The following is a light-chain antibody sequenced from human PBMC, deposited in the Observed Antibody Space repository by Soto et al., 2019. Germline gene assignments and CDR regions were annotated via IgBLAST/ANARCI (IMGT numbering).Light chain of an antibody. CDR3: AAWDDSLNGYV. CDR2: SND. J-gene: IGLJ1*01. CDR1: SSNIGSNT. V-gene: IGLV1-44*01. Sequence: QAVVTQSPSASGTPGQRVTISCSGSSSNIGSNTVNWYQQLPGTAPKLLIYSNDQQPSGVPDRFSASKSGTSASLAISGLQSEDEADYYCAAWDDSLNGYVFGTGTKLTVL.